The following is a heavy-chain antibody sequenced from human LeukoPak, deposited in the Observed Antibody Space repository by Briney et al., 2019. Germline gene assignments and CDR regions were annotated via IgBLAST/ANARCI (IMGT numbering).Heavy chain of an antibody. V-gene: IGHV3-30*04. CDR1: GFTFSSYA. D-gene: IGHD3-9*01. CDR3: AKGLNYYDILTGYYLGGYPFDY. CDR2: ISYDGSNK. Sequence: GGSLRLSCAASGFTFSSYAMHWVRQAPGKGLEWVAVISYDGSNKYYADSVKGRFTISRDNSKNTLYLQMNSLRAEDTAVYYCAKGLNYYDILTGYYLGGYPFDYWGQGTLVTVSS. J-gene: IGHJ4*02.